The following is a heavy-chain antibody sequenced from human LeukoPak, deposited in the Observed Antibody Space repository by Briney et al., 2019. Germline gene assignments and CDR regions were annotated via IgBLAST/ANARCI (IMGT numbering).Heavy chain of an antibody. J-gene: IGHJ3*02. D-gene: IGHD1-1*01. V-gene: IGHV1-69*05. CDR3: ARETLRVPGAFDI. CDR1: GGTFSSYA. Sequence: SVKVSCKASGGTFSSYAISWVRQAPGQGLEWMGGIIPIFGTANYAQKFQGRVTITTDESTSTAYMELSSLRSEDTAVYYCARETLRVPGAFDIWGQGTMVTDSS. CDR2: IIPIFGTA.